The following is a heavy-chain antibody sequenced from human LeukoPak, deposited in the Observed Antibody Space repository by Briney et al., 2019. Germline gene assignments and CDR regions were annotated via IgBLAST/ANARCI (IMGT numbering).Heavy chain of an antibody. CDR2: IYSGGST. V-gene: IGHV3-66*01. Sequence: GGSLRLSCAASGFTFSDYYMSWIRQAPGKGLEWVSVIYSGGSTYYADSVKGRFTISRDNAKNTPYLQMNSLRAEDTAVYYCARVSSSSWWALDYWGQGTLVTVSS. CDR3: ARVSSSSWWALDY. CDR1: GFTFSDYY. D-gene: IGHD6-13*01. J-gene: IGHJ4*02.